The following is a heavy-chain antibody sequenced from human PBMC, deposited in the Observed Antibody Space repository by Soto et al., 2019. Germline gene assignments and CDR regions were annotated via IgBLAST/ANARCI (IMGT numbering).Heavy chain of an antibody. Sequence: GGSLRLSCAASGFTFSSYSMNWVRQAPGKGLEWVSSISSSSSYIYYADSVKGRFTISRDNAKNSLYLQMNSLRAEDTAVYYCARDRYYYDSSGYSIPIDYWGQGTLVTVSS. CDR1: GFTFSSYS. CDR3: ARDRYYYDSSGYSIPIDY. CDR2: ISSSSSYI. J-gene: IGHJ4*02. D-gene: IGHD3-22*01. V-gene: IGHV3-21*01.